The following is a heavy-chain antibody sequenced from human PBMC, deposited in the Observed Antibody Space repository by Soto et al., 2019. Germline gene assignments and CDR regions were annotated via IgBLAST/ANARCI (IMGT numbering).Heavy chain of an antibody. CDR1: GYSFTSYW. Sequence: GESLKISCKGSGYSFTSYWIGWVRQMPGKGLEWMGIIYPGDSDTRYSPSFQGQVTISADKSISTAYLQWSSLKASDTAMYYCARSGIAARPYNWFDPWGQGTLVTVSS. D-gene: IGHD6-6*01. J-gene: IGHJ5*02. CDR3: ARSGIAARPYNWFDP. V-gene: IGHV5-51*01. CDR2: IYPGDSDT.